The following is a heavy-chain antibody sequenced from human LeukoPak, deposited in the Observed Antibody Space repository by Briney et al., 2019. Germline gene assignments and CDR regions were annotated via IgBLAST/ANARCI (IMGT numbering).Heavy chain of an antibody. CDR1: GFTFISYA. CDR2: ICGRGDYT. D-gene: IGHD3-22*01. CDR3: AKRGAYYYDSSGYSHFDY. J-gene: IGHJ4*02. Sequence: GGSLRVFCAASGFTFISYAMGWVRQAPGKGLERVSAICGRGDYTHYADAVKGRFTISRDNSKNTLYLQMNSLRAEDTAIYYCAKRGAYYYDSSGYSHFDYWGQGTLVTVSS. V-gene: IGHV3-23*01.